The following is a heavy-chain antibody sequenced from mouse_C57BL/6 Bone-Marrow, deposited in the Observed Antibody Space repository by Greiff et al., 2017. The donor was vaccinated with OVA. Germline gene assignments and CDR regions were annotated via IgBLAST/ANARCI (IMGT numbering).Heavy chain of an antibody. Sequence: QVQLQQSGPELVKPGASVKISCKASGYAFSSSWMNWVKQRPGKGLEWIGRIYPGDGDTNYNGKFKGKATLTADKSSSTAYMQLSSLTSEDSAVYFCAILLWSSLYAMDYWGQGTSVTVSS. D-gene: IGHD2-1*01. CDR3: AILLWSSLYAMDY. CDR2: IYPGDGDT. V-gene: IGHV1-82*01. J-gene: IGHJ4*01. CDR1: GYAFSSSW.